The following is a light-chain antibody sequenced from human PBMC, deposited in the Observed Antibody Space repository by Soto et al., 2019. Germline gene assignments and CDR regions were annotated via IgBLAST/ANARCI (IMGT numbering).Light chain of an antibody. V-gene: IGLV2-8*01. CDR3: SSYAGSNSFA. CDR1: SVDVGGYNY. J-gene: IGLJ1*01. CDR2: EVT. Sequence: QSALTQPPAASGSPGQSVTISCTGTSVDVGGYNYVSWYQQHPGKAPKLIIFEVTKRPSGVPGRFSGSKSGNTASLTVSGLQADDEADYYCSSYAGSNSFAFGSGTKLTVL.